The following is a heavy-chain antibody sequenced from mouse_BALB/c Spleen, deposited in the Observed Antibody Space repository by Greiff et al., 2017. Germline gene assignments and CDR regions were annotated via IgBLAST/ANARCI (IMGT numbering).Heavy chain of an antibody. Sequence: EVQLVESGGGLVQPGGSRKLSCAASGFTFSSFGMPWVRQAPEKGLEWVAYISSGSSTIYYADTVKGRFTISRDNPKNTLFLQMTSLRSEDTAMYYCARGGLYYRYDDYAMDYWGQGTSVTVSS. D-gene: IGHD2-14*01. V-gene: IGHV5-17*02. CDR3: ARGGLYYRYDDYAMDY. CDR2: ISSGSSTI. J-gene: IGHJ4*01. CDR1: GFTFSSFG.